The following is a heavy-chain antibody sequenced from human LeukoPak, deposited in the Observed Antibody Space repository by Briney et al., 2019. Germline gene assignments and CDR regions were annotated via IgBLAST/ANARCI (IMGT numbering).Heavy chain of an antibody. CDR1: GYTFTGYY. CDR2: INPNSGGT. J-gene: IGHJ6*03. V-gene: IGHV1-2*02. CDR3: ARDPVDTAMVRDYYYYMDV. Sequence: GASVKVSCKASGYTFTGYYMHWVRQAPGQGLEWMGWINPNSGGTNYAQKFQGRVTMTRDTSISTAYMELSRLRSDDTAVYYCARDPVDTAMVRDYYYYMDVWGKGTTVTVSS. D-gene: IGHD5-18*01.